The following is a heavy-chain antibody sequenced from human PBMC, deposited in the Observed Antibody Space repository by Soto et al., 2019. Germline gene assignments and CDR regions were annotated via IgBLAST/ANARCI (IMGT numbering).Heavy chain of an antibody. CDR2: INPSGGST. CDR1: GYTFTSYY. J-gene: IGHJ4*02. V-gene: IGHV1-46*01. D-gene: IGHD3-22*01. Sequence: ASVKVSCKASGYTFTSYYMHWVRQAPGQGLEWMGIINPSGGSTSYAQKFQGRVTMTRDTSTSTVYMELSSLRSEDTAVYYCARLYYYDSSGYYSLAFDYWGQGTLVPVSP. CDR3: ARLYYYDSSGYYSLAFDY.